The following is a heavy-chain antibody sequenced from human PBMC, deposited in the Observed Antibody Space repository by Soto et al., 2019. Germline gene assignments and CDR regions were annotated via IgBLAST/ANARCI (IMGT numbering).Heavy chain of an antibody. V-gene: IGHV1-69*08. CDR2: IIPLLDVT. CDR3: ARDSPMGSTFSGYDAIDY. J-gene: IGHJ4*02. Sequence: QVHLVQSGAEVKKPGSSVKVSCKASGGAFTNDIITWVRQAPGQGPEWMGRIIPLLDVTNYAQKFQGRVTITADKSTSTAYMELNSLIYEDTAVYYCARDSPMGSTFSGYDAIDYWGQGTLVTVSS. D-gene: IGHD5-12*01. CDR1: GGAFTNDI.